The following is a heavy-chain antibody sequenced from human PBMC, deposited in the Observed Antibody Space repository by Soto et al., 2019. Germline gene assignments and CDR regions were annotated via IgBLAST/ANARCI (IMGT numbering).Heavy chain of an antibody. J-gene: IGHJ5*02. CDR2: ISGSGGST. CDR3: AKASGSYPHNNWFDP. D-gene: IGHD1-26*01. Sequence: GGSLRLSCAASGFTFSSYAMSWVRQAPGKGLEWVSAISGSGGSTYYADSVKGRFTISRDNSKNTLYLQMNSLRAEDTAVYYCAKASGSYPHNNWFDPWGQGTLVTVSS. V-gene: IGHV3-23*01. CDR1: GFTFSSYA.